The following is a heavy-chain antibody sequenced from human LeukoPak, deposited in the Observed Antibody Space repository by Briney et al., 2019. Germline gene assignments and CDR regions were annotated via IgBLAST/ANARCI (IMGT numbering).Heavy chain of an antibody. Sequence: ASVKVSCKASGGTFSSYAISWVRQAPGQGLEWMGGIIPIFGTANYAQKFQGRVTITTDESTSTAYMELSGLRSEDTAVYYCARDSGYYGSGSYRRIYYFDYWGQGTLVTVSS. CDR3: ARDSGYYGSGSYRRIYYFDY. J-gene: IGHJ4*02. CDR1: GGTFSSYA. CDR2: IIPIFGTA. D-gene: IGHD3-10*01. V-gene: IGHV1-69*05.